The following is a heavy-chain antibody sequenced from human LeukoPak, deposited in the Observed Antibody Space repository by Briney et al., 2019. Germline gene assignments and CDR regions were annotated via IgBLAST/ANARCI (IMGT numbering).Heavy chain of an antibody. CDR1: GGSISSGSYY. Sequence: SETLSLTCTVSGGSISSGSYYWSWIRQPAGKGLEWIGRIYTSGSTNYNPSLKSRVTISVDTSKNQFSLKLSSVTAADTAVYYCARGPSITMIVVVNGAFDIWGQGTMVTVSS. J-gene: IGHJ3*02. CDR2: IYTSGST. V-gene: IGHV4-61*02. D-gene: IGHD3-22*01. CDR3: ARGPSITMIVVVNGAFDI.